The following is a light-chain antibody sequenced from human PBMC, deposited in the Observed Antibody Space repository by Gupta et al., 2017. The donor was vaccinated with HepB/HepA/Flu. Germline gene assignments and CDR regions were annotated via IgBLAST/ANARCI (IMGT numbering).Light chain of an antibody. CDR2: YDD. CDR3: QVWDSGSDHMV. Sequence: SYVLTQPPSVSVAPGKTARITCGGSNIGSKSVHWYQQKPGQAPILVISYDDARPSGIPERFSGSNSGNTATLTISRVEAGDEADYYCQVWDSGSDHMVFGGGTKLTVL. J-gene: IGLJ2*01. V-gene: IGLV3-21*04. CDR1: NIGSKS.